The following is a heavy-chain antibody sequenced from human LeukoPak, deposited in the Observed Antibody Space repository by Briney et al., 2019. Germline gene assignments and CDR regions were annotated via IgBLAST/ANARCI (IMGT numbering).Heavy chain of an antibody. V-gene: IGHV3-74*01. D-gene: IGHD2/OR15-2a*01. CDR3: ARVKYYPLPNDAFDI. Sequence: PGGSLRLSCSASGFNFWNYGMDWVRQAPGKGLVWVSHINSDGSSTTYADSVQGRFTISRDNAKNTLYLQMNSLRVEDTALYYCARVKYYPLPNDAFDIWGHGTMVSVSS. CDR1: GFNFWNYG. J-gene: IGHJ3*02. CDR2: INSDGSST.